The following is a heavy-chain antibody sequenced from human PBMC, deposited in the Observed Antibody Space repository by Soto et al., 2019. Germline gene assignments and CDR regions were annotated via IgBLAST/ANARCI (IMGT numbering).Heavy chain of an antibody. D-gene: IGHD1-1*01. V-gene: IGHV3-43*01. J-gene: IGHJ4*02. Sequence: RLSCAASGFTFDDYTMHWVRQAPGKGLEWVSLISWDGGSTYYADSVKGRFTISRDNSKNSLYLQMNSLRTEDTALYYCAKALKGDNWNDHFAYWGQGTPVTFSS. CDR1: GFTFDDYT. CDR3: AKALKGDNWNDHFAY. CDR2: ISWDGGST.